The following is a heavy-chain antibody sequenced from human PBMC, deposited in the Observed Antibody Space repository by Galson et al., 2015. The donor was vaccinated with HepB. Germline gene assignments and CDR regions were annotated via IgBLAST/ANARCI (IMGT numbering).Heavy chain of an antibody. V-gene: IGHV3-23*01. CDR2: ISGSDGSTYYADSVSST. Sequence: SLRLSCAASGFTFSSYAMSWVRQAPGKGLEWVSGISGSDGSTYYADSVSSTYYADSVKGRFTISRDNSKNTLFLQMNSLRAEDTAVYYCAKLNLKKGMVTTRAWGFWYFDLWGRGTLVTVSS. D-gene: IGHD4-11*01. CDR3: AKLNLKKGMVTTRAWGFWYFDL. CDR1: GFTFSSYA. J-gene: IGHJ2*01.